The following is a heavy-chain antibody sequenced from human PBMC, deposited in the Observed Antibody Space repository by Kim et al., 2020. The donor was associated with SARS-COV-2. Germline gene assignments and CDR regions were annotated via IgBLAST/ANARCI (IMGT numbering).Heavy chain of an antibody. J-gene: IGHJ4*02. V-gene: IGHV3-9*01. CDR3: GRGVVVSGGQYYDSAGVAY. CDR2: ISWNSGSI. D-gene: IGHD2-15*01. CDR1: GFDFDDYA. Sequence: GGSLRLSCAAFGFDFDDYAMHWVRQVPGKGLEWVAGISWNSGSIGYADSVKGRFTISRDSAKKSLYLQMNTLRPEDTALYYCGRGVVVSGGQYYDSAGVAYWGQGTLVSVSS.